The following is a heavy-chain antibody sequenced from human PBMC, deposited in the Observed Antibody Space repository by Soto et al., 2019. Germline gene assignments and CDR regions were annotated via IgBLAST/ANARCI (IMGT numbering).Heavy chain of an antibody. CDR1: GFTFTSSA. CDR2: IVVGSGNT. J-gene: IGHJ6*03. V-gene: IGHV1-58*02. CDR3: AADSPATGYCSGGSWPSYYYYYMDV. D-gene: IGHD2-15*01. Sequence: GASVKVSCKASGFTFTSSAMQWVRQARGQRLEWIGWIVVGSGNTNYAQKFQERVTITRDMSTSTAYMELSSLRSEDTAVYYCAADSPATGYCSGGSWPSYYYYYMDVWGKGTTVTVSS.